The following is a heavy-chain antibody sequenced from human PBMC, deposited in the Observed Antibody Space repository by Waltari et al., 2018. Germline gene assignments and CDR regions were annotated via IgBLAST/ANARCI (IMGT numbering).Heavy chain of an antibody. CDR2: MNPNSGNT. D-gene: IGHD5-12*01. Sequence: QVQLVQSGAEVKKPGASVKVSCKASGYTFTSYDINRVRQPTGQGLEWMGWMNPNSGNTGYAQKFQGRVTMTRNTSISTAYMELSSLRSEDTAVYYCARTPGVATIASYYYYGMDVWGQGTTVTVSS. J-gene: IGHJ6*02. CDR3: ARTPGVATIASYYYYGMDV. CDR1: GYTFTSYD. V-gene: IGHV1-8*01.